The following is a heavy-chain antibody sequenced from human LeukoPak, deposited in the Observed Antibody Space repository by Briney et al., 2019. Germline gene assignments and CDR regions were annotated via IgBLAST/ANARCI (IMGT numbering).Heavy chain of an antibody. D-gene: IGHD6-19*01. Sequence: PGGSLRLSCAASGFTVSSNYMSWVRQAPGKGLEWVSVIYSGGSTNYADSVKGRFTISRDNSKNTLYLQMNSLRAEDTAVYYCARDVSGWYDYWGQGTLVTVSS. CDR2: IYSGGST. CDR1: GFTVSSNY. J-gene: IGHJ4*02. CDR3: ARDVSGWYDY. V-gene: IGHV3-66*01.